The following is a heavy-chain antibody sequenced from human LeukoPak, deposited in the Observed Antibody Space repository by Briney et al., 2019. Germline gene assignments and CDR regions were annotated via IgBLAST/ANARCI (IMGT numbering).Heavy chain of an antibody. V-gene: IGHV4-34*01. D-gene: IGHD6-19*01. Sequence: KPSETLSLTCAVYGGSFSGYYWSWIRQPPGKGLEWIGEINHSGSTNYNPSLKSRVTISVDTSKNQFSLKLSSVTAADTAVYYRARTAVIAVAGTSNWFDPWGQGTLVTVSS. CDR3: ARTAVIAVAGTSNWFDP. CDR1: GGSFSGYY. J-gene: IGHJ5*02. CDR2: INHSGST.